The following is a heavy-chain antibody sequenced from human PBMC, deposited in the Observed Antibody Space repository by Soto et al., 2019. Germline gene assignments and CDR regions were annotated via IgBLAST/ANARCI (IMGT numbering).Heavy chain of an antibody. CDR1: GYTFTSYG. CDR3: ARERNWNDVLVLDY. CDR2: ISAYNGNT. J-gene: IGHJ4*02. Sequence: GASVKVSCKASGYTFTSYGISWVRQAPGQGLEWMGWISAYNGNTNYAQKLQGRVTMTTDTSTSTAYMELRSLRSDDTAVYYCARERNWNDVLVLDYWGQGTLVTVSS. D-gene: IGHD1-1*01. V-gene: IGHV1-18*01.